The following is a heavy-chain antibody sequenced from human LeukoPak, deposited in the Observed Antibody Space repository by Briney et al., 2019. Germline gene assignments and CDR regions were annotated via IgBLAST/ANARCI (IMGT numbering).Heavy chain of an antibody. Sequence: SETLSLTCTVSGASIRGHYWIWIRQPPGRGLKWIGYVYSSGSTNYNPSLKSRVTMSVDTSKNQFSLKLSSVTAADTAVYYCARDSSGYDWFDPWGQGTLVTVSS. CDR3: ARDSSGYDWFDP. J-gene: IGHJ5*02. CDR2: VYSSGST. CDR1: GASIRGHY. D-gene: IGHD3-22*01. V-gene: IGHV4-59*11.